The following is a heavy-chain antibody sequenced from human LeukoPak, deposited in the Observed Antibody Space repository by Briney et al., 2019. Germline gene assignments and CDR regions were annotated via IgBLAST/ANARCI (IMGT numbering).Heavy chain of an antibody. CDR3: ARDADFFDSSGFYSLIDY. CDR2: TSHDGNKK. J-gene: IGHJ4*02. CDR1: EFSFSSYG. V-gene: IGHV3-30-3*01. Sequence: GGSLRLSCAASEFSFSSYGMHWVRQAPGKGPEWVAVTSHDGNKKYYADSVKGRFTVSRDNSKNTLFLQLNSLRPEDTAIYYCARDADFFDSSGFYSLIDYWGQGTLVTVSS. D-gene: IGHD3-22*01.